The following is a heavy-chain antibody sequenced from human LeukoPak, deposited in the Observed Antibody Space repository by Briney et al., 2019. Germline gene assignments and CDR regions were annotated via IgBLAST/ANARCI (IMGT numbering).Heavy chain of an antibody. CDR2: INPNSGGT. D-gene: IGHD5-12*01. CDR1: GYTFTGYY. Sequence: GASVKVSCKASGYTFTGYYLHWVRQAPGQGLEWMGWINPNSGGTNYAHKFQGRVTMTRDTSISTAYMELSRLRSGDTAVYFCARAYSGFEAFDYWGQGTLVTVSS. CDR3: ARAYSGFEAFDY. J-gene: IGHJ4*02. V-gene: IGHV1-2*02.